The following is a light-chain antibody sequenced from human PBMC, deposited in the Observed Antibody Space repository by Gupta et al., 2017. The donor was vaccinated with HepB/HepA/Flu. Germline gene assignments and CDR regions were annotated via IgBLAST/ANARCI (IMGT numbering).Light chain of an antibody. J-gene: IGKJ4*01. CDR3: QQSDSVRLT. CDR1: QTISSY. V-gene: IGKV1-39*01. CDR2: AAS. Sequence: DIQTTQSPSSLSAFVGDRVTITCRASQTISSYLNWYQQKPGKAPKLLIYAASSLESGVPSRFSGGGSGTDFTLTISSLQPEDSATYYCQQSDSVRLTFGGGTRVEVK.